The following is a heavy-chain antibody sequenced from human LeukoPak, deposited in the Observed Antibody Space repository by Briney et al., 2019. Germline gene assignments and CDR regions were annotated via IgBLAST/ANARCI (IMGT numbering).Heavy chain of an antibody. CDR1: GGSISSYY. CDR3: ARLGYCSSTSCYHPPIDY. D-gene: IGHD2-2*01. Sequence: SETLSLTCTVSGGSISSYYWSWIRQPPGKGLEWIGDTYYSGSTYYNPSLKSRVTISVDTSKNQFSLKLSSVTAADTAVYYCARLGYCSSTSCYHPPIDYWGQGTLVTVSS. J-gene: IGHJ4*02. V-gene: IGHV4-59*04. CDR2: TYYSGST.